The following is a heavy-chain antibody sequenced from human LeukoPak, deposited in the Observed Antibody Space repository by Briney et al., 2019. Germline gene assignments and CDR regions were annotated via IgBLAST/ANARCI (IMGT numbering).Heavy chain of an antibody. V-gene: IGHV4-34*01. CDR3: ARVGSSSSGFDY. Sequence: SETLSLTCAVYGGSFSSYYWSWVRQPPGKGLEWIGEIYHSGSTNYNPSLKSRVTISVDKSKNQFSLKLSSVTAADTAVYYCARVGSSSSGFDYWGQGTLVTVSS. CDR2: IYHSGST. CDR1: GGSFSSYY. J-gene: IGHJ4*02. D-gene: IGHD6-6*01.